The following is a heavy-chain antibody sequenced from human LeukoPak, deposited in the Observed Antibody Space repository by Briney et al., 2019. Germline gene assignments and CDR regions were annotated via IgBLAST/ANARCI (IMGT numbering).Heavy chain of an antibody. J-gene: IGHJ4*02. CDR3: ARDLVTMVRGVTPLAY. D-gene: IGHD3-10*01. Sequence: ASVKVSCKASGYTFTGYYMHWVRQAPGQGLEWMGWINPNSGGTNYAQKFQGRVTMTRDTSISTAYMELGRLRSDDTAVYYCARDLVTMVRGVTPLAYWGQGTLVTVSS. CDR2: INPNSGGT. V-gene: IGHV1-2*02. CDR1: GYTFTGYY.